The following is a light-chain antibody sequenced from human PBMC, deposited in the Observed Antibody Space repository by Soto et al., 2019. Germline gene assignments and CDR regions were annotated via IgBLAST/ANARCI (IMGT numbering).Light chain of an antibody. CDR2: EVS. J-gene: IGLJ7*01. CDR3: SSYTSSTTAV. V-gene: IGLV2-14*01. CDR1: SSDVGGYNY. Sequence: QSALTQPASVSGSPGQSITISCTGTSSDVGGYNYVSWYQHHPGKAPKLLIYEVSNRPSGVSKRFSGSKSGNTASLTISGLQAEDEADYYCSSYTSSTTAVFGRGTQLTVL.